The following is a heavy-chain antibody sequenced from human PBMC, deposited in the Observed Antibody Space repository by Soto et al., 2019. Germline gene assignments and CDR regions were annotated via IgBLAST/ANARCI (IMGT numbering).Heavy chain of an antibody. J-gene: IGHJ5*02. CDR1: GFTLDDYG. CDR3: ARAIGAGPREDWFDP. V-gene: IGHV3-20*01. Sequence: EVQLVESGGGVVRPGGSLRLSCAASGFTLDDYGMSWVRQAPGKGLEWVSGINWNGGSTGYADSVKGRFTISRDNAKSALYLQMNSLRAEDTALYHCARAIGAGPREDWFDPWGQGSLVTVSS. D-gene: IGHD3-16*01. CDR2: INWNGGST.